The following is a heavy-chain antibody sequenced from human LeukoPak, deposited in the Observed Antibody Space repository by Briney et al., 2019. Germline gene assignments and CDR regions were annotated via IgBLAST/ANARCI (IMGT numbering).Heavy chain of an antibody. Sequence: APVKVSCKASGFIFTRYGINWVRQAPGQGLEWVGWISVYNDATNYAQKLQGRLSLTTDPSTNTAYMELRSLGSDDTAIYYCARRTLDSSGYVFGHPTEPFYFDFWGQGTLVTVSS. V-gene: IGHV1-18*01. J-gene: IGHJ4*02. D-gene: IGHD3-22*01. CDR1: GFIFTRYG. CDR3: ARRTLDSSGYVFGHPTEPFYFDF. CDR2: ISVYNDAT.